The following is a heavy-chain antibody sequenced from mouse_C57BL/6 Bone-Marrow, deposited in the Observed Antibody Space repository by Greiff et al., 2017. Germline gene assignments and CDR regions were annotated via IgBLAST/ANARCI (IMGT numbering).Heavy chain of an antibody. CDR2: ISGGGGNT. V-gene: IGHV5-9*01. D-gene: IGHD2-3*01. J-gene: IGHJ4*01. CDR1: GFTFSSYT. CDR3: AREYDGYYYAMDY. Sequence: EVKLMESGGGLVKPGGSLKLSCAASGFTFSSYTMSWVRQTPEKRLEWVATISGGGGNTYYPDSVKGRFTISRDNAKNTLYLQMSSRRSEDTALYYCAREYDGYYYAMDYWGQGTSVTVSS.